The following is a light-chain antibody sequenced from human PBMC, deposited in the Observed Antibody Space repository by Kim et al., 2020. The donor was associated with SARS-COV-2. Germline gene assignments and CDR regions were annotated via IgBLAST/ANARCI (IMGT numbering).Light chain of an antibody. CDR1: ESISNY. J-gene: IGKJ4*01. V-gene: IGKV1-39*01. CDR3: QQGYSTPLS. CDR2: AAS. Sequence: DIQMTQSPFSLSASVGDRVTITCRASESISNYLNWYQQKPGKATKLLIYAASSLQSGVPSRISGSGSGTDFMLTISSLQPEDFATYYCQQGYSTPLSFGGGTKVDIK.